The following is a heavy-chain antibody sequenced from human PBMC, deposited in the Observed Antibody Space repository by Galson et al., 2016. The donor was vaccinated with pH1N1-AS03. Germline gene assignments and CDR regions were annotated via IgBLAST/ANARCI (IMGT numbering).Heavy chain of an antibody. V-gene: IGHV1-2*02. Sequence: SVKVSCKASGYAFTDYSMHLLRQAPGQGLEWMAWINTDSGSTEYAQNFQGRVTMTRDTSVSTTYMELSSLRSDDTAVYYCVRGSPHSSSTNYAFEFWGRGTMVTVSS. CDR1: GYAFTDYS. CDR3: VRGSPHSSSTNYAFEF. J-gene: IGHJ3*01. CDR2: INTDSGST. D-gene: IGHD6-13*01.